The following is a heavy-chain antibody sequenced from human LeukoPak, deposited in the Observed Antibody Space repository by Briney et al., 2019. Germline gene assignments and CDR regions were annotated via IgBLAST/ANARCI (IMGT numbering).Heavy chain of an antibody. Sequence: PGGSLRLSCAASGFTFSSYSMNWVRQAPGKGLEWVSSISSSSSSIYYADSVKGRFTISRDNAKNSLYLQMNSLRAEDTAVYYCAKDQLRYSSSWHYFDYWGQGTLVTVSS. J-gene: IGHJ4*02. D-gene: IGHD6-13*01. V-gene: IGHV3-21*01. CDR3: AKDQLRYSSSWHYFDY. CDR1: GFTFSSYS. CDR2: ISSSSSSI.